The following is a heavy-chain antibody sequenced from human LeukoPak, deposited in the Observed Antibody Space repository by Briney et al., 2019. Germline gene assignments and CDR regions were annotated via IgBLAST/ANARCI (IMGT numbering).Heavy chain of an antibody. V-gene: IGHV3-30*02. CDR3: TKERNAFDV. CDR2: IRYDGSNK. Sequence: PGGSLRLSCAASGFTFRSYGMHWVRQAPGKGLEWVTFIRYDGSNKYYTDSAKGRFTISRDNSKNTLYLQMSSLRVEDTSIYYCTKERNAFDVWGQGTMVTVSS. CDR1: GFTFRSYG. J-gene: IGHJ3*01.